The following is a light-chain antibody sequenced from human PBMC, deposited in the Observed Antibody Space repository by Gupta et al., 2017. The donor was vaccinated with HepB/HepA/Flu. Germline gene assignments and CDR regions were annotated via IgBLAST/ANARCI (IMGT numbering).Light chain of an antibody. V-gene: IGLV1-44*01. CDR1: NSNIGSNS. CDR2: NNN. Sequence: VLTQPPSSSGTPGQTVTISCSGSNSNIGSNSVNWYQQFPGTAPKVLIYNNNQRPSGVPDRFSGSKSGTSASLAISGLHSEDESDYLCATWDDSLNGPVFGGGTKLTVL. CDR3: ATWDDSLNGPV. J-gene: IGLJ2*01.